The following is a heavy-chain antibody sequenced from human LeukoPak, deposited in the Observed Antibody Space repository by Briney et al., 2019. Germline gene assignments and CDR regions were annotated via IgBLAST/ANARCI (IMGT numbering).Heavy chain of an antibody. CDR2: ISADGGST. D-gene: IGHD3-3*02. J-gene: IGHJ4*02. Sequence: GGSLRLSCVASGLNFDGSAMHWVRQAPGKGLEWVSLISADGGSTFSADSVKGRFSISRDNSKNSLYLQMNSLRSEDTAMYYCAKELGKFDYWGQGTLVAVSS. CDR1: GLNFDGSA. CDR3: AKELGKFDY. V-gene: IGHV3-43*02.